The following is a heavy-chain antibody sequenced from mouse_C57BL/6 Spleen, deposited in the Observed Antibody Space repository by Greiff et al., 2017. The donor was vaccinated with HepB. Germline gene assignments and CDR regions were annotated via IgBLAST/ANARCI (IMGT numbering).Heavy chain of an antibody. J-gene: IGHJ2*01. CDR2: IYPRDGST. D-gene: IGHD1-1*01. V-gene: IGHV1-78*01. CDR1: GYTFTDHT. Sequence: VQGVESDAELVKPGASVKISCKVSGYTFTDHTIHWMKQRPEQGLEWIGYIYPRDGSTKYNEKFKGKATLTADKSSSTAYMQLNSLTSEDSAVYFCARDYGSSYYFDYWGQGTTLTVSS. CDR3: ARDYGSSYYFDY.